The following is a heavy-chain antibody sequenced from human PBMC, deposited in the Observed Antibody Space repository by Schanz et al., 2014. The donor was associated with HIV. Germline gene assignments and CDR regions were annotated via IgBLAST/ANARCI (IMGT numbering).Heavy chain of an antibody. Sequence: QVQLVQSGAEVKKPGASVKVSCKASGYTFTGYYLHWVRQAPGQGLEWMGWINPNSGGSTYAQKFQGRVTMARDTSISTAYMELSSLRSDDTAVYYCARNQYQMLPFDFWGQGTLVTVSS. CDR2: INPNSGGS. V-gene: IGHV1-2*02. J-gene: IGHJ4*02. CDR1: GYTFTGYY. CDR3: ARNQYQMLPFDF. D-gene: IGHD2-15*01.